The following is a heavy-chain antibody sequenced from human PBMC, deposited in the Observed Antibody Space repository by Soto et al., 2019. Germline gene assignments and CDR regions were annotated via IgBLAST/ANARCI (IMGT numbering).Heavy chain of an antibody. CDR2: IIPISGTA. Sequence: SVKVSCKASGGTFSSYAISWVRQAPGQGLGWMGGIIPISGTANYAQKFQGRVTITADESTSTAYMELSSLRSEDTAVYYCARVYDILTGYRYYFDYWGQGTLVTVSS. V-gene: IGHV1-69*13. CDR1: GGTFSSYA. D-gene: IGHD3-9*01. CDR3: ARVYDILTGYRYYFDY. J-gene: IGHJ4*02.